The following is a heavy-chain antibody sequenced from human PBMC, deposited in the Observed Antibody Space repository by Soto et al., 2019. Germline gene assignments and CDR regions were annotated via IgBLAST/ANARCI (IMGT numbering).Heavy chain of an antibody. CDR3: ARDFSSGMDV. Sequence: GGSLRLSCAASGFSFSSYGMHWVRQAPGKGLEWVAFIWYDGSNRYHADSVKGRFSISRDNPTNTLYLQMSNLRAEDTALYYCARDFSSGMDVWGQGTTVTVSS. CDR1: GFSFSSYG. CDR2: IWYDGSNR. J-gene: IGHJ6*02. D-gene: IGHD3-3*01. V-gene: IGHV3-33*01.